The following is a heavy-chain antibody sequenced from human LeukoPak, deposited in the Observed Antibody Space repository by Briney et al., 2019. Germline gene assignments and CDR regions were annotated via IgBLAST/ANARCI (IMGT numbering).Heavy chain of an antibody. CDR3: ARARYSSSWYSHYYYYYYMDV. V-gene: IGHV1-46*01. CDR1: GYTFTGYY. Sequence: ASVKVSCKASGYTFTGYYMHWVRQAPGQGLERMGIINPSGGSTSYAQKFQGRVTMTRDTSTSTVYMELSSLRSEDTAVYYCARARYSSSWYSHYYYYYYMDVWGKGTTVTVSS. D-gene: IGHD6-13*01. CDR2: INPSGGST. J-gene: IGHJ6*03.